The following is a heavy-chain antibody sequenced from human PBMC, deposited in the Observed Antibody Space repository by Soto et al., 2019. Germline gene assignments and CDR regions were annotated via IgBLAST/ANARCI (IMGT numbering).Heavy chain of an antibody. CDR3: ARVRIVAASKLYGMDV. J-gene: IGHJ6*01. V-gene: IGHV3-48*02. CDR2: ITSSSSTI. D-gene: IGHD6-13*01. CDR1: GFTFSGFS. Sequence: EVQLVESGGGLVQPGGSLRLSCAASGFTFSGFSMNWVRQAPGKGLEWVSYITSSSSTIYYADSVKGRFTISRDNGENSLHLQMNSLRDEDTAVYYCARVRIVAASKLYGMDVW.